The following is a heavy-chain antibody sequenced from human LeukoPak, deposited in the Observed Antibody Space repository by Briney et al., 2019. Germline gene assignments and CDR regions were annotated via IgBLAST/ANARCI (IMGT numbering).Heavy chain of an antibody. J-gene: IGHJ3*02. CDR3: ARITMVRGVQTYDAFDI. D-gene: IGHD3-10*01. V-gene: IGHV3-21*01. Sequence: GGSLRLSCAASGFTFSSYSMNWVRQAPGKGLEWVSSISSSSSYIYYADSVKGRSTISRDNAKNSLYLQMNSLRAEDTAVYYCARITMVRGVQTYDAFDIWGQGTMVTVSS. CDR1: GFTFSSYS. CDR2: ISSSSSYI.